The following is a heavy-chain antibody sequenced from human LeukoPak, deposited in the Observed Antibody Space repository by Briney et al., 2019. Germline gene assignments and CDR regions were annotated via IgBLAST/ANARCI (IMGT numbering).Heavy chain of an antibody. CDR1: GYSISSGYY. CDR3: ARELYYYGSGTYHPDY. Sequence: SETLSLTCTVSGYSISSGYYWGWIRQPPGKGLEWIGSIYHSGSTNYNPSLKSRATISVDTSKNQFSLNVKSVTAADTAVYYCARELYYYGSGTYHPDYWGQGTLVTVSS. D-gene: IGHD3-10*01. J-gene: IGHJ4*02. CDR2: IYHSGST. V-gene: IGHV4-38-2*02.